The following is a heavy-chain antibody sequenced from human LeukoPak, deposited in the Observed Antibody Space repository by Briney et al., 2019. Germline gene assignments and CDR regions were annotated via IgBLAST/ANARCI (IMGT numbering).Heavy chain of an antibody. J-gene: IGHJ5*02. V-gene: IGHV3-74*01. D-gene: IGHD5-12*01. CDR1: GFTFSKSW. CDR2: IQGDGSNT. Sequence: GWSLRLCCVASGFTFSKSWMHWDRQAPGKGLVRVSRIQGDGSNTNYADSVKGRFSISRDNAKNTVYLQMNSLRAEDTGIYYCARGSSAGAPISPFDLWGQGTVVTVSS. CDR3: ARGSSAGAPISPFDL.